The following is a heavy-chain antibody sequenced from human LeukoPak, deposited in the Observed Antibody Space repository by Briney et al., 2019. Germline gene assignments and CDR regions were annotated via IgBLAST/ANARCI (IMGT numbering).Heavy chain of an antibody. D-gene: IGHD5-12*01. CDR3: RTSTGGF. V-gene: IGHV3-23*01. CDR2: ISGSGGST. CDR1: GFTFSSYA. Sequence: QPGGSLRLSCAASGFTFSSYAMSWVRQAPGKGLEWVSAISGSGGSTYYADSVKGRFTISRNNSKNTLYPQMNSLRTEDTAVYYVRTSTGGFWGQGTLVTVSS. J-gene: IGHJ4*02.